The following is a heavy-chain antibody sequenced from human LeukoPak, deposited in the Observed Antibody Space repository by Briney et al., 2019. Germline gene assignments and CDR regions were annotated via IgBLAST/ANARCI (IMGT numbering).Heavy chain of an antibody. CDR2: ISYDGSNK. V-gene: IGHV3-30-3*01. Sequence: GRSLRLSCAASGFTFSSYAMHWVRQAPGKGLEGLAVISYDGSNKYYADSVKGRFTISRDNSKNTLYLQMNSLRAEDTAVYYCAKASDFWSGYPSDAFDIWGQGTMVTVSS. J-gene: IGHJ3*02. CDR3: AKASDFWSGYPSDAFDI. CDR1: GFTFSSYA. D-gene: IGHD3-3*01.